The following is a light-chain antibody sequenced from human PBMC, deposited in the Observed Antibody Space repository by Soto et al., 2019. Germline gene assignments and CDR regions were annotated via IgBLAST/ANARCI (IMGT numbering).Light chain of an antibody. V-gene: IGLV2-14*01. CDR1: SSDVGGYNY. Sequence: QSALTQPASVSGSPGQSITISCTGTSSDVGGYNYVSWYQHHPGKAPKLIIFEVSHRPSGVSNRFSGSKSGNTASLTISGLQTEDEADYYCTSYTRTRNLLVGGGTKLTVL. CDR2: EVS. CDR3: TSYTRTRNLL. J-gene: IGLJ2*01.